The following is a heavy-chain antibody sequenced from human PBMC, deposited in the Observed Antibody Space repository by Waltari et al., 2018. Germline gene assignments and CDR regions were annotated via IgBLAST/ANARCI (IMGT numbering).Heavy chain of an antibody. D-gene: IGHD3-16*02. CDR2: IYTSGNT. J-gene: IGHJ3*02. CDR1: GGSISSGSSY. V-gene: IGHV4-61*02. CDR3: AREISYDYVWGSYRSHAFDI. Sequence: QVQLQESGPGLVKPSQTLSLTCTVSGGSISSGSSYWSWIRQPAGKGLEWIGRIYTSGNTNYNPSLKSRVTISVDTSKNQFSLKLSSVTAADTAVYYCAREISYDYVWGSYRSHAFDIWGQGTMVTVSS.